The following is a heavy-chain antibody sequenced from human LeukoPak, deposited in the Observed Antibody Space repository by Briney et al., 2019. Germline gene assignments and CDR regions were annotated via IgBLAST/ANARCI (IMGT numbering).Heavy chain of an antibody. V-gene: IGHV4-59*01. J-gene: IGHJ4*02. Sequence: SETLSLTCTVSGGSISSYYWSWIRQPPGKGLEWIGYTYYSGSTNYNPSLKSRVTISVDTSKNQFSLKLSSVTAADTAVYYCAGSITGARAPGTFAHRGQGTLVTVSS. CDR3: AGSITGARAPGTFAH. CDR2: TYYSGST. D-gene: IGHD1-14*01. CDR1: GGSISSYY.